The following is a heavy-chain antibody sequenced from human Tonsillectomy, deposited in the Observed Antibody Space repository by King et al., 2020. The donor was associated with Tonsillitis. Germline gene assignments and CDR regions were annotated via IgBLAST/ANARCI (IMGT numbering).Heavy chain of an antibody. J-gene: IGHJ6*02. CDR1: DYTFTSYG. Sequence: VQLVESGAEVKKPGASVEVSCKAFDYTFTSYGISWVQQAPGQGLEWMGWISAYNGNTNYAQKFQGRVTMTTDTSTSTAYMELRSLRSDDTAVYYCAREWRAYGDYDYYYGMDVWGQGTTVTVSS. CDR3: AREWRAYGDYDYYYGMDV. V-gene: IGHV1-18*04. CDR2: ISAYNGNT. D-gene: IGHD4-17*01.